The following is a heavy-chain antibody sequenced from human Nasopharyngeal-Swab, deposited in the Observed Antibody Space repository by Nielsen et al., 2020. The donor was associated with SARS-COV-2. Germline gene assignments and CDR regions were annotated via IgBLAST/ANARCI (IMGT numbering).Heavy chain of an antibody. CDR2: ISYDGSNK. D-gene: IGHD5-18*01. CDR1: GFTFSSYA. CDR3: ARDKGGYRYFDY. Sequence: GGSLRLSCAASGFTFSSYAMHWVRQAPGQGLEWVAVISYDGSNKYYADSVKGRFTISRDNSKNTLYLQMNSLRAEDTAVYYCARDKGGYRYFDYWGQGTLVTVSS. J-gene: IGHJ4*02. V-gene: IGHV3-30*04.